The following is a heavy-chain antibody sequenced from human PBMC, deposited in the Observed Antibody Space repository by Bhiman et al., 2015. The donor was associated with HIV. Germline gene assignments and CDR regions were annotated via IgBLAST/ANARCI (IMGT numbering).Heavy chain of an antibody. CDR2: IGTAGDT. CDR3: ARARRLLDYYYGMDV. D-gene: IGHD3-22*01. Sequence: EVQLVESGGGLVQPGGSLRLSCAASGFTFSSYDMHWVRHATGKGLEWVSAIGTAGDTYYPGSVKGRFTISRENAKNSLYLQMNSLRAGDTAVYYCARARRLLDYYYGMDVWGQGTTVTVSS. J-gene: IGHJ6*02. V-gene: IGHV3-13*01. CDR1: GFTFSSYD.